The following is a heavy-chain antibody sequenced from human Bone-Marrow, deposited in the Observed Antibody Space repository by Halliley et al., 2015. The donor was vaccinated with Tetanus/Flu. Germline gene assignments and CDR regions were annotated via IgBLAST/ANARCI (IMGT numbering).Heavy chain of an antibody. V-gene: IGHV4-34*01. J-gene: IGHJ6*02. CDR3: ARAVWQRLPPSHYYYAMAV. CDR2: INHSGST. D-gene: IGHD5-12*01. Sequence: TLSLTCAVYGESFSGYYWNWIRQPPGKGLEWIGEINHSGSTNYNPSPKSRVTISVDTSKNQISLNLTSVTAADTAVYYCARAVWQRLPPSHYYYAMAVWGRGTTVTVSS. CDR1: GESFSGYY.